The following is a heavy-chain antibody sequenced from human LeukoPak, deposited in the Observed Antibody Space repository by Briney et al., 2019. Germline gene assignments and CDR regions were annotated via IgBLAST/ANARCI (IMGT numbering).Heavy chain of an antibody. CDR2: IKSKTDGGTT. V-gene: IGHV3-15*01. Sequence: PGGSLRLSCAASGFTFSNAWMSWVRQAPGKGLGWVGRIKSKTDGGTTDYAAPVKGRFTISRDDSKNTLYLQMSSLKTEDTAVYYCTTVNFWSGYYRNYFDYWGQGTLVTVSS. D-gene: IGHD3-3*01. J-gene: IGHJ4*02. CDR1: GFTFSNAW. CDR3: TTVNFWSGYYRNYFDY.